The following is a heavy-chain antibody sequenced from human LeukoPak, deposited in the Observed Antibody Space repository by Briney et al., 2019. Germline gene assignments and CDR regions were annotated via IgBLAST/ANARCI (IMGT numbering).Heavy chain of an antibody. V-gene: IGHV4-39*07. D-gene: IGHD6-13*01. J-gene: IGHJ3*02. Sequence: PSETLSLTCTVSGGSISSSSYYWGWIRQPPGKGLEWIGSIYYSGSTYYNPSLKSRVTISVDTSKNQFSLKLGSVTAADTAVYYCARENAYSSSWQNAFDIWGQGTMVTVSS. CDR2: IYYSGST. CDR3: ARENAYSSSWQNAFDI. CDR1: GGSISSSSYY.